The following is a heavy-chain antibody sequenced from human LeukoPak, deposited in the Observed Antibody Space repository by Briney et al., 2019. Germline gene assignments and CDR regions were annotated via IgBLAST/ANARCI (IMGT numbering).Heavy chain of an antibody. V-gene: IGHV4-59*01. CDR2: IYYSGST. Sequence: SETLSLTCTVSGGSMSSNYWSWIRQPPGKGLEWIGYIYYSGSTNYNPSLKSRVSISVDASKNQFSLRLNSVTAADTAVYYCARHETGPYFDYWGQGTLVTVSS. D-gene: IGHD1-1*01. CDR3: ARHETGPYFDY. J-gene: IGHJ4*02. CDR1: GGSMSSNY.